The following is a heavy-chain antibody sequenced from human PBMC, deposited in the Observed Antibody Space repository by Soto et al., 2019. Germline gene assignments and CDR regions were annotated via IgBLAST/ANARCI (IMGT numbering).Heavy chain of an antibody. D-gene: IGHD3-3*01. CDR3: ARHLSLSSSPYYDFWSGLYYYYMDV. CDR1: GGSISSSSYY. CDR2: IYYSGST. Sequence: SETLSLTCTVSGGSISSSSYYWGWIRQPPWKGLEWIGSIYYSGSTYYYPSLKSRVTISVDRSKNLFSLKLSSVTAADTAVYYCARHLSLSSSPYYDFWSGLYYYYMDVWGKGTTVTVSS. J-gene: IGHJ6*03. V-gene: IGHV4-39*01.